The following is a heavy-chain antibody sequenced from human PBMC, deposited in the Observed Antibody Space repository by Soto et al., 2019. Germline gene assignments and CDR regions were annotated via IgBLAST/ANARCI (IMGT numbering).Heavy chain of an antibody. CDR3: VKGDGGYPSTAPP. CDR1: GITISNYP. Sequence: EVQLLESGGGLVQPGGSLRLSCAASGITISNYPMSWVRQAPGKGLDWVSGISGSGDRTYYADSAKGRFTISKDISRNSLSLQLDSLGVEDTAVYFCVKGDGGYPSTAPPWCQGTLVSVSS. CDR2: ISGSGDRT. J-gene: IGHJ5*02. D-gene: IGHD2-15*01. V-gene: IGHV3-23*01.